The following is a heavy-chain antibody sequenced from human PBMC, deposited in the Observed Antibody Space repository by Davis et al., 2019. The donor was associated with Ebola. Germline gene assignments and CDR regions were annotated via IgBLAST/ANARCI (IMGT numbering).Heavy chain of an antibody. CDR3: ARESLSGYDFRGAFDI. CDR1: GYTFTSYG. D-gene: IGHD5-12*01. CDR2: MNPNSGNT. V-gene: IGHV1-8*02. Sequence: ASVKVSCKASGYTFTSYGINWVRQATGQGLEWMGWMNPNSGNTGYAQKFQGRVTMTRDTSTSTVYMELSSLRSEDTAVYYCARESLSGYDFRGAFDIWGQGTMVTVSS. J-gene: IGHJ3*02.